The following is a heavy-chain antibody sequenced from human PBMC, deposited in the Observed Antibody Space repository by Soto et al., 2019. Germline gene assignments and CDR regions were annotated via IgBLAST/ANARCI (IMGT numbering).Heavy chain of an antibody. V-gene: IGHV2-5*01. CDR3: AHRRDYNYGMDV. Sequence: SCPRLVNPTQTLTLTCTFSGFSLSTSGVAVGWIRQPPGKALEWLAFIYWNGDERYSPSLKSRLTITKDTSKNQVVLTMTDMAPVDTATYYCAHRRDYNYGMDVWGQGTTVTVSS. J-gene: IGHJ6*02. D-gene: IGHD2-2*02. CDR2: IYWNGDE. CDR1: GFSLSTSGVA.